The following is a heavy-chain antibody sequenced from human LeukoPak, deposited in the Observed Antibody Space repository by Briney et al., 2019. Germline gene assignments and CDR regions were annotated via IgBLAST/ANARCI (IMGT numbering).Heavy chain of an antibody. Sequence: GGSLRLSCAASGFTFSSYWMNWARQAPGKGLEWVASINHNGNVNYYVDSVKGRFTISRDNAEDSLYLQMNSLRAEDTAIYYCARHLYHCGGGDCYYYFDYWGQGTLVTVSS. V-gene: IGHV3-7*01. D-gene: IGHD2-21*02. J-gene: IGHJ4*02. CDR2: INHNGNVN. CDR3: ARHLYHCGGGDCYYYFDY. CDR1: GFTFSSYW.